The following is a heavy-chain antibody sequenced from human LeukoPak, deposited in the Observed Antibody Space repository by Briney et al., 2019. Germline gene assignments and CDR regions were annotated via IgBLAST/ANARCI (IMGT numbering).Heavy chain of an antibody. CDR2: LTDSGGTT. D-gene: IGHD5-24*01. J-gene: IGHJ3*02. V-gene: IGHV3-23*01. CDR3: AKKRDAFDM. CDR1: GFTFGNYA. Sequence: GGSLRLSSVASGFTFGNYAMGWLRQAPGRRPEWVSSLTDSGGTTYYVDSVKGRFAISRDNSKNTLYLHMNSLRADDTAVYYCAKKRDAFDMWGQGTVVTVSS.